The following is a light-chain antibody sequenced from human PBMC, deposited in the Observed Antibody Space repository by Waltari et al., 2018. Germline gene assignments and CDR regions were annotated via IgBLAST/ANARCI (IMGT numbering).Light chain of an antibody. Sequence: QSALTQPASVSGSPGQSITISCTGTSSDIGEYNYVSWYQQYPGKAPKVVIFEVSDRPSGVSNRFSGSKSGNTASLTISGLQAEDEADYYCSSYTRNTALYVFGSGTKVTV. CDR1: SSDIGEYNY. V-gene: IGLV2-14*01. CDR2: EVS. CDR3: SSYTRNTALYV. J-gene: IGLJ1*01.